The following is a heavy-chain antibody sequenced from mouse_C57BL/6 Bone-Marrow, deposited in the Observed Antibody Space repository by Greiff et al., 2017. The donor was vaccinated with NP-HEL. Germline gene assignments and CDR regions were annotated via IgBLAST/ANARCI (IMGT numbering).Heavy chain of an antibody. V-gene: IGHV1-69*01. CDR1: GYTFTSYW. CDR2: IDPSDSYT. CDR3: AREDDYYGSSLYFDY. D-gene: IGHD1-1*01. J-gene: IGHJ2*01. Sequence: QVQLKQPGAELVMPGASVKLSCKASGYTFTSYWMHWVKQRPGQGLEWIGEIDPSDSYTNYNQKFKGKSTLTVDKSSSTAYMQLSSLTSEDSAVYYCAREDDYYGSSLYFDYWGQGTTLTVSS.